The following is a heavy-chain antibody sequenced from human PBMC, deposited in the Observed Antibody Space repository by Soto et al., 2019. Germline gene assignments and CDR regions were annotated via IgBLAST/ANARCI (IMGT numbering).Heavy chain of an antibody. Sequence: EVQLLESGGGLVQPGVSLRLSCAASQFTFSYYAMGWVRQAPGKGLEWVSLISGAGGSTNYSDSVKGRFAISRDTSENTLYLQMNSLSADDTAVYYCAKGRPACDLWGSGTLVIVSS. V-gene: IGHV3-23*01. CDR1: QFTFSYYA. J-gene: IGHJ2*01. CDR2: ISGAGGST. D-gene: IGHD2-2*01. CDR3: AKGRPACDL.